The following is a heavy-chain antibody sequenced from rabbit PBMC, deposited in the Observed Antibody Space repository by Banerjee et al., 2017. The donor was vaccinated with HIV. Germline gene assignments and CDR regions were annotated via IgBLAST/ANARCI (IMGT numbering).Heavy chain of an antibody. J-gene: IGHJ6*01. CDR3: ARDLPDIIGWNFGF. V-gene: IGHV1S40*01. CDR1: GVSFSISSY. Sequence: QSLEESGGDLVKPGASLTLTCTASGVSFSISSYMCWVRQAPGKGLEWIGCINTITGKTVYATWAKGRFTISRASSTTVFLQMTSLTAADTATYFCARDLPDIIGWNFGFWGPGTLVTVS. CDR2: INTITGKT. D-gene: IGHD1-1*01.